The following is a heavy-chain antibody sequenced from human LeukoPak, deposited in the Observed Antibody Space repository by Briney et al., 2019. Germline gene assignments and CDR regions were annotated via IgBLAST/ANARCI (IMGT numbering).Heavy chain of an antibody. V-gene: IGHV3-33*08. J-gene: IGHJ4*02. CDR1: GFTFSSYA. D-gene: IGHD6-19*01. Sequence: GGSLRLSCAASGFTFSSYAMSWVRQAPGKGLEWVAFIWSDGSNDHYADSVKGRFTISRDNSKNTVCLQMNSLRVEDTAVYYCARDPSGSGWSLSDWGQGTPVTVSS. CDR2: IWSDGSND. CDR3: ARDPSGSGWSLSD.